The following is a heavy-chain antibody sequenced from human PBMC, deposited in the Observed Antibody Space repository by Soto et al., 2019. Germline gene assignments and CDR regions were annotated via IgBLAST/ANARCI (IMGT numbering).Heavy chain of an antibody. Sequence: QVQVVESGGGVVQPGTSLRLSCAASGFTFSSYAMHWVRQSPGKGLEWVAVISNDGIRKYYADSVKGRITIARDNSKNPVDLQMNSLRAEDTAVYYCARSPSNTWYGRYFDHWGQGTLVTVSS. CDR3: ARSPSNTWYGRYFDH. CDR2: ISNDGIRK. CDR1: GFTFSSYA. V-gene: IGHV3-30-3*01. D-gene: IGHD6-13*01. J-gene: IGHJ4*02.